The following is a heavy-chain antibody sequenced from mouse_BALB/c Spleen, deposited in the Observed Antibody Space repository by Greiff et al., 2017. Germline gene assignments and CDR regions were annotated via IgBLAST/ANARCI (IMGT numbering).Heavy chain of an antibody. D-gene: IGHD1-1*02. CDR2: ISYSGST. CDR1: GYSITSDYA. Sequence: DVQLQESGPGLVKPSQSLSLTCTVTGYSITSDYAWNWIRQFPGNKLEWMGYISYSGSTSYNPSLKSRISITRDTSKNQFFLQLNSVTTEDTATYYCARSGLWSSYAMDYWGQGTSVTVSS. V-gene: IGHV3-2*02. CDR3: ARSGLWSSYAMDY. J-gene: IGHJ4*01.